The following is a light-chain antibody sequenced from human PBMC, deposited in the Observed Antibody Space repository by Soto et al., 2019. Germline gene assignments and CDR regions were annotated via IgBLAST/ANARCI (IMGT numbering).Light chain of an antibody. CDR3: QQRSNWPPLT. V-gene: IGKV3-11*01. CDR2: DAS. CDR1: QNVSRF. Sequence: EIVLTQSPATLSLSPGDRATLSCRASQNVSRFLAWYQRRPGQAPRLLIYDASNRASDIPARFNGSGSGTDLTLTISSLEPEASAVHYCQQRSNWPPLTFGGGTKVEIK. J-gene: IGKJ4*01.